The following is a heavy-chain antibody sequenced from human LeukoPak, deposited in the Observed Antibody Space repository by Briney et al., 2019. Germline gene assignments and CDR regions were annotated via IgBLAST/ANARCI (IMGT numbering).Heavy chain of an antibody. CDR1: GFTFSSYE. D-gene: IGHD6-19*01. Sequence: PGGSLRLSCAASGFTFSSYEMNWVRQAPGKGLEWVSYISSGSSTIYYTDSLKGRFTISRDNAKNSLYLQMNSLRDEDTAVYYCARGKVGYSNGWSAADYWGQGTLVTVSS. J-gene: IGHJ4*02. CDR3: ARGKVGYSNGWSAADY. CDR2: ISSGSSTI. V-gene: IGHV3-48*03.